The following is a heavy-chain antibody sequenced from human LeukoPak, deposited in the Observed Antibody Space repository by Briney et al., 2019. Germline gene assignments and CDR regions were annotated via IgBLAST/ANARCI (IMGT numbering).Heavy chain of an antibody. CDR2: IIPIFGTA. J-gene: IGHJ3*02. Sequence: GASVKVSCKASGYTFTGYYMHWVRQAPGQGLEWMGGIIPIFGTANYAQKFQGRVTITADESTSTAYMELSSLRSEDTAVYYCARDNRWGYSNLGGAFDIWGQGTMVTVSS. CDR3: ARDNRWGYSNLGGAFDI. CDR1: GYTFTGYY. D-gene: IGHD5-12*01. V-gene: IGHV1-69*13.